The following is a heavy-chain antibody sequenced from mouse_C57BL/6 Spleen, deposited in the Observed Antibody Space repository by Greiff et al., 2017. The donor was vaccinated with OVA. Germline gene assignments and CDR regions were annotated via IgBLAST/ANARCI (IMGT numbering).Heavy chain of an antibody. Sequence: EVQLVESGGGLVKPGGSLKLSCAASGFTFSSYTMSWVRQTPEKRLEWVATISGGCGKTYYPASVRGRFIISRDNATNTLYLQMSSLRSEDTALYYCARTYYGSNMDYWGQGPSVTVSS. CDR1: GFTFSSYT. V-gene: IGHV5-9*01. J-gene: IGHJ4*01. CDR2: ISGGCGKT. D-gene: IGHD1-1*01. CDR3: ARTYYGSNMDY.